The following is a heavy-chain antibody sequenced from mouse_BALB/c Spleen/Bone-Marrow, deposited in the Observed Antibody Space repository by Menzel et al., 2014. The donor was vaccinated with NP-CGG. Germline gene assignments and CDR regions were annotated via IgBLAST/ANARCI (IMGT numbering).Heavy chain of an antibody. Sequence: QVQLQQSGAELVKPGASVKLSCKASGYTFTSYWMHWVKQRPGQGLEWIGEINPSNGRTNYIEKFKSKATLTVDKSSSTAYMQLSSLTSEDSAVYYCARRTTTVVATDDWGQGTTLTVSS. CDR1: GYTFTSYW. CDR2: INPSNGRT. V-gene: IGHV1S81*02. J-gene: IGHJ2*01. CDR3: ARRTTTVVATDD. D-gene: IGHD1-1*01.